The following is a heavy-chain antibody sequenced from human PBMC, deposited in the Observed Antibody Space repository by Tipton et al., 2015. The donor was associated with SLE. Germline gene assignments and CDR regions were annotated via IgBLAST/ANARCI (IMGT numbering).Heavy chain of an antibody. CDR2: IWYDGSNQ. D-gene: IGHD6-13*01. J-gene: IGHJ5*02. CDR3: VRDLLGIAAS. Sequence: SLRLSCAASGFTFRSYGMHWVRQAPGKGLEWVAVIWYDGSNQYYADSVKGRFTISRDNSNNTLYLQMNSVRPEDTAVYYCVRDLLGIAASWGQGTLVTVSS. V-gene: IGHV3-33*01. CDR1: GFTFRSYG.